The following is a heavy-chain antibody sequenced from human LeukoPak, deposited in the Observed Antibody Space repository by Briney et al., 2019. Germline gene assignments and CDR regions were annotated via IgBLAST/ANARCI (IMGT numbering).Heavy chain of an antibody. CDR1: GASMSSHY. D-gene: IGHD6-6*01. V-gene: IGHV4-59*11. CDR2: IYYTGST. J-gene: IGHJ4*02. CDR3: AKEGGPARPGLDS. Sequence: SETLSLTCTVSGASMSSHYWTWTRQDPGTGLEWIGNIYYTGSTSYNPALESRVTISLDTSNNQFSLKLTSVTAAGTAVYYCAKEGGPARPGLDSWGQGTLVTVSS.